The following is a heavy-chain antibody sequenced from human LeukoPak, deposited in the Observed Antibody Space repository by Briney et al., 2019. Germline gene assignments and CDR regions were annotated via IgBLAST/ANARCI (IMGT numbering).Heavy chain of an antibody. CDR3: ARIFIRNGYSSYFDC. D-gene: IGHD5-18*01. J-gene: IGHJ4*02. Sequence: SETLSLTCTVSISSGHYWGWFRQPPGAGLEWIGSVYQSRTTYYNPSLKSRVTTSVDMSKNQFTLRLRPVTAADTAVYYCARIFIRNGYSSYFDCWGQGTRVSVSS. V-gene: IGHV4-38-2*02. CDR1: ISSGHY. CDR2: VYQSRTT.